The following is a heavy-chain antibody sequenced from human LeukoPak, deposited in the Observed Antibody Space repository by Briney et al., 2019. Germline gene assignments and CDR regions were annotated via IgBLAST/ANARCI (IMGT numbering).Heavy chain of an antibody. CDR3: ARDGGWYNLLYWFDR. Sequence: ASVTVSCMHSGYTFTAYYMQWVRQAPAQGLEGMGWINPKSGGTDYAQKFEGTVTMTRDTSISTVYMELSRLRSDDTAVYYCARDGGWYNLLYWFDRWGQGTLVTVSS. V-gene: IGHV1-2*02. CDR1: GYTFTAYY. D-gene: IGHD2-2*01. J-gene: IGHJ5*02. CDR2: INPKSGGT.